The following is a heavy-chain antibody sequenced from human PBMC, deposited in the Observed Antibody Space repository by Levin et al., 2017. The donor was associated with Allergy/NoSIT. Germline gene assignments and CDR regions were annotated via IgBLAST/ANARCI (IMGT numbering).Heavy chain of an antibody. D-gene: IGHD3-10*01. J-gene: IGHJ6*02. CDR3: ARTPSFGELSYALDV. CDR1: GYTFTSYW. CDR2: IYPGDSDT. Sequence: GESLKISCKGSGYTFTSYWIGWVRQMPGKGLEWMGIIYPGDSDTRYSPSFQGQVTISADRSISTAYLQWSSLKSSDTAMYYCARTPSFGELSYALDVWGQGTTVIVSS. V-gene: IGHV5-51*01.